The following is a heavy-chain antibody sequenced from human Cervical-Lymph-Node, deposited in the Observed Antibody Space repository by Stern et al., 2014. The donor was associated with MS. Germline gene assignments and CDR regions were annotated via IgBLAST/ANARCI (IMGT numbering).Heavy chain of an antibody. CDR3: ARDSVSCNGCAFDL. J-gene: IGHJ3*01. D-gene: IGHD2-8*01. Sequence: EVQLVESGGGLVQPGGSLRLSCLGSGFTFRDFYMSWVRQAPGKGLEWVANIEHDGSLKHYVDSVKGRFTISRDNAKNSLYLQMTSLRAEDTALYYCARDSVSCNGCAFDLWGQGTMVTVSS. CDR2: IEHDGSLK. V-gene: IGHV3-7*01. CDR1: GFTFRDFY.